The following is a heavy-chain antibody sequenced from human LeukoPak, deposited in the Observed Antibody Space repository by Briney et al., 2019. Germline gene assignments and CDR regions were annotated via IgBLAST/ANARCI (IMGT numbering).Heavy chain of an antibody. CDR3: ARQSARYYYYYYYMDV. J-gene: IGHJ6*03. V-gene: IGHV6-1*01. Sequence: SQTLSLTCAISGDSVSSNSAAWHWIRQSPSRGLEWLGRTYYRSKWYNDYAVSVKSRITINPDTSKNQFSLQLNSVTPEDTAVYYCARQSARYYYYYYYMDVWGKGTTVTVSS. D-gene: IGHD6-6*01. CDR1: GDSVSSNSAA. CDR2: TYYRSKWYN.